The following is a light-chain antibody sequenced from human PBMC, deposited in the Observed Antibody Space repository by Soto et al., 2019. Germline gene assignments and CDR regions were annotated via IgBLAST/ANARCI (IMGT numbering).Light chain of an antibody. V-gene: IGLV1-40*01. J-gene: IGLJ2*01. CDR3: QSYDSSLSAVV. Sequence: QSVLTQPPSVSGAPGQRVTISCTGSSSNIGAGYDVHWYQQLPGTAPKLLIYVNSNRPSGVPDRFSGSKSGTSASLAITGLQPDDEADYYCQSYDSSLSAVVFGGGTKLTVL. CDR1: SSNIGAGYD. CDR2: VNS.